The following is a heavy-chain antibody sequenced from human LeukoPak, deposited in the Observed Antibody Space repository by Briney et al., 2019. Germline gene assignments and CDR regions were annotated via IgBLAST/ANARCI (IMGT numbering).Heavy chain of an antibody. J-gene: IGHJ4*02. CDR3: ARALYYDFWSGPIDY. CDR1: GFTVITND. Sequence: GGSLRLSCAASGFTVITNDMTWVRQAPGKGMEWVSYISSSGSTIYYADSVKGRFTISRDNAKNSLYLQMNSLRAEDTAVYYCARALYYDFWSGPIDYWGQGTLVTVSS. V-gene: IGHV3-48*03. D-gene: IGHD3-3*01. CDR2: ISSSGSTI.